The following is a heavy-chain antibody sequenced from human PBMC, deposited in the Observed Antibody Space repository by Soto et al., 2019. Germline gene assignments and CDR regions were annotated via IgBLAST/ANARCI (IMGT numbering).Heavy chain of an antibody. J-gene: IGHJ6*02. CDR1: GFTFSSYA. V-gene: IGHV3-23*01. CDR2: ISGSGGST. CDR3: AKGQYSGYAESPDYYYYYYGMDV. D-gene: IGHD5-12*01. Sequence: LRLSCAASGFTFSSYAMSWVRQAPGKGLEWVSAISGSGGSTYYADSVKGRFTISRDNSKNTLYLQMNSLRAEDTAVYYCAKGQYSGYAESPDYYYYYYGMDVWGQGTTVTVSS.